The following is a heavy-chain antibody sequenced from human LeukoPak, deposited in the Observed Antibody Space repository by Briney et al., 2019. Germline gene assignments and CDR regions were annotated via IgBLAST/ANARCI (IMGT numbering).Heavy chain of an antibody. Sequence: GRSLRLSCAASGFTFSSYAMHWVRQAPGKGLEWVAVISYDGSNKYYADSVKGRFTISRDNSKNTLYLQMNSLRAEDTAVYYCAKDSAVAGTIDYWGQGTLVTVSS. D-gene: IGHD6-19*01. J-gene: IGHJ4*02. V-gene: IGHV3-30*04. CDR2: ISYDGSNK. CDR1: GFTFSSYA. CDR3: AKDSAVAGTIDY.